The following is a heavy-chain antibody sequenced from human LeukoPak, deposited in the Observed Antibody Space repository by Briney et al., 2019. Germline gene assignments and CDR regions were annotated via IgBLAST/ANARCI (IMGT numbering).Heavy chain of an antibody. Sequence: ASVKVSCKASGYTFTGYYMHWVRQAPGQGLEWMGWINPNSGGTNYAQKFQGRVTMTRDTSISTAYMELSSLRFEDTAVYYCATDTGLLLTDWGQGTLVTVSS. J-gene: IGHJ4*02. CDR2: INPNSGGT. CDR1: GYTFTGYY. D-gene: IGHD2-21*02. CDR3: ATDTGLLLTD. V-gene: IGHV1-2*02.